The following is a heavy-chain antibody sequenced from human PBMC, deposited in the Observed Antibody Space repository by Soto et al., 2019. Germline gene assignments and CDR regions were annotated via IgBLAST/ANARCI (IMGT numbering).Heavy chain of an antibody. V-gene: IGHV5-51*01. D-gene: IGHD2-2*01. Sequence: PGESLKISCKGSGYSFTSYWIGWVRQMPGKGLEWMGIIYPGDSDTRYSPSFQGQVTISADKSISTAYLQWSSLKASDTAMYYCSKVVAAAHGYFQHWGQGTLVTVSS. CDR3: SKVVAAAHGYFQH. CDR1: GYSFTSYW. CDR2: IYPGDSDT. J-gene: IGHJ1*01.